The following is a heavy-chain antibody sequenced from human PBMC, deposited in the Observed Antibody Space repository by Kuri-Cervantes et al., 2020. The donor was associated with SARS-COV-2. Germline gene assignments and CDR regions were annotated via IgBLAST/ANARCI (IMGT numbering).Heavy chain of an antibody. J-gene: IGHJ6*03. V-gene: IGHV3-7*01. CDR2: IKQDGSEK. CDR1: GFTFSSYW. Sequence: GESLKISGAASGFTFSSYWMSWVRQAPGKGLEWVANIKQDGSEKYYVDSVKGRFTISRDNAKNSLYLQMNSLRAEDTAVYYCARDPPGTVSWYYYMDVWGKGTTVTVSS. CDR3: ARDPPGTVSWYYYMDV. D-gene: IGHD4-17*01.